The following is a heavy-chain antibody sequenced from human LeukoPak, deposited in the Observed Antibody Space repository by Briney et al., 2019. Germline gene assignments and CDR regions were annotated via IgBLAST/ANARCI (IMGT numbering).Heavy chain of an antibody. CDR3: ARGVVGATPEI. CDR2: ITSSSSYI. J-gene: IGHJ4*02. D-gene: IGHD1-26*01. CDR1: GFTFSSYT. Sequence: GGSLRLSCAASGFTFSSYTMNWVRQAPGKGLEWVSSITSSSSYIYYADSVKGRFTISRDNAKNSLYLQMNSLRAEDTAVYYCARGVVGATPEIWGQGTLVTVSS. V-gene: IGHV3-21*01.